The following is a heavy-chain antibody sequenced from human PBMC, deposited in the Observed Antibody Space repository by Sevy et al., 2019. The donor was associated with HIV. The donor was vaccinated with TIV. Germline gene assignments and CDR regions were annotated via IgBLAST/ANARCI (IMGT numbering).Heavy chain of an antibody. V-gene: IGHV3-30*04. CDR3: ARDWDPYSSGWYGWFDP. CDR1: GFTFSSYA. J-gene: IGHJ5*02. D-gene: IGHD6-19*01. Sequence: GGSLRLSCAASGFTFSSYAMHWVRQAPGKGLEWVAVISYDGSNKYYADSVKGRFTISRDNSKNTLYLQMNSLRAEDTAVYYCARDWDPYSSGWYGWFDPWGQGTLVTVSS. CDR2: ISYDGSNK.